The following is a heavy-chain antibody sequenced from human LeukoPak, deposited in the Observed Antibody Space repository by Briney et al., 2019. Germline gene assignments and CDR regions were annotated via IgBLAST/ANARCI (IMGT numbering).Heavy chain of an antibody. Sequence: GGSLRLSCAASGFTVSSNYMSWVRQAPGKGLEWVSVIYSGGSTYYADSVKGRFTISRDKSKNTLYLQMNSLRAEDTAVHYCAKDQSCSGGSCYFDYWGQGNLVTVSS. V-gene: IGHV3-53*01. CDR1: GFTVSSNY. CDR3: AKDQSCSGGSCYFDY. J-gene: IGHJ4*02. CDR2: IYSGGST. D-gene: IGHD2-15*01.